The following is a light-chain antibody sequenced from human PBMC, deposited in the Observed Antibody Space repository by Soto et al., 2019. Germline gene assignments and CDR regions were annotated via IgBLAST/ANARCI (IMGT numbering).Light chain of an antibody. V-gene: IGKV1-5*01. CDR2: DAS. J-gene: IGKJ1*01. Sequence: DIHSPHSPLSLSSSLVDRVTITCQASQDIRNYLHWYQQQPGKAPKPLIYDASSLESGVPARFSGSGSGTEFILTISSLQPDDVGTYYCQQYNTHSGTFGQGTKVDI. CDR3: QQYNTHSGT. CDR1: QDIRNY.